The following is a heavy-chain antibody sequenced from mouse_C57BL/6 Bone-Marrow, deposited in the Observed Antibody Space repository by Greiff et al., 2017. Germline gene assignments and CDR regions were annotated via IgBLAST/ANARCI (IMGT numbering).Heavy chain of an antibody. D-gene: IGHD1-1*01. CDR1: GYTFTSYW. J-gene: IGHJ4*01. CDR2: IDPSDSYT. Sequence: QVQLQQPGAELVMPGASVKLSCKASGYTFTSYWMHWVKQRPGQGLEWIGEIDPSDSYTNYNQKFKGKSTLTVDKSSSTAYMQLSSLTSEDSAVYYCARGEVSSPYAMDYWGQGTSVTVSS. V-gene: IGHV1-69*01. CDR3: ARGEVSSPYAMDY.